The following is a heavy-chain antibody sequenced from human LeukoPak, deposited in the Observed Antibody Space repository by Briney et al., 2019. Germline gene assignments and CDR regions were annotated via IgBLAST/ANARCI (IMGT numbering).Heavy chain of an antibody. CDR3: ASEGLAVAGSFVY. CDR2: IYYSGST. Sequence: SETLSLTCTVSGGSISSYYWSWIRQPPGKGLEWIGYIYYSGSTNYNPSLKSRVTISVDTSKNQLTLRLTSLTAADTAVYYCASEGLAVAGSFVYWGRGTQVTVSS. J-gene: IGHJ4*02. V-gene: IGHV4-59*08. D-gene: IGHD6-19*01. CDR1: GGSISSYY.